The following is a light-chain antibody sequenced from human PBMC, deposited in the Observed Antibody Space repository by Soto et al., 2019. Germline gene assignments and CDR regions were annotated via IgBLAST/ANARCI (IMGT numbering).Light chain of an antibody. Sequence: EIVMTQSPVTLSVSPGERATLSCRASQSVNSNLAWYQQKPGQAPRLLIYAASTGATGIPARFSGSGSGSDFTLTISSLQSEDSAIYYCQQYNSWPLTFGPGTKVDIK. CDR3: QQYNSWPLT. J-gene: IGKJ3*01. V-gene: IGKV3-15*01. CDR1: QSVNSN. CDR2: AAS.